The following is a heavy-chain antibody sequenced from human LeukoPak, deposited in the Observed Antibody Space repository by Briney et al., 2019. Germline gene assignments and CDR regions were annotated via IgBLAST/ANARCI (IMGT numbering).Heavy chain of an antibody. J-gene: IGHJ4*02. CDR2: ISGDGVKT. V-gene: IGHV3-43*02. D-gene: IGHD3-16*01. CDR1: GFSFYDYP. CDR3: ARRFLLIGGSGSRYYFDY. Sequence: GVSLRLSCAASGFSFYDYPMHWVRQAPGKGLEWVSLISGDGVKTYYADSVRGRFTISRDNAKNSLYLQMNNLRAEDTAVYYCARRFLLIGGSGSRYYFDYWGQGTLVTVSS.